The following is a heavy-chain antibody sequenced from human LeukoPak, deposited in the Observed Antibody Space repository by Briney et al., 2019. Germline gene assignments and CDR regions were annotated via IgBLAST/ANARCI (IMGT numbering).Heavy chain of an antibody. D-gene: IGHD6-6*01. V-gene: IGHV1-46*01. Sequence: HRASVKVSCKASGYTFTSYYMHWVRQAPGQGLEWMGIINPSGGSTSYAQKFQGRVTMTRDTSITTAYMELSRLRSDDTAVYYCARALYSTSGTGSEYFQHWGQGTLVTVSS. CDR3: ARALYSTSGTGSEYFQH. J-gene: IGHJ1*01. CDR2: INPSGGST. CDR1: GYTFTSYY.